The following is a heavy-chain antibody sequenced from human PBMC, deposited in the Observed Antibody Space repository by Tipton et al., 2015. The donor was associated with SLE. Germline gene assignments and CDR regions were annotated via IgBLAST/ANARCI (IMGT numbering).Heavy chain of an antibody. CDR2: IWCDGSNK. D-gene: IGHD6-25*01. CDR1: GFTFSSYG. Sequence: SLRLSCAASGFTFSSYGMHWVRQAPGKGLEWVAVIWCDGSNKYYADSVKGRFTISRDNSKNTLYLQMNSLRAEDTAVYYCARDPSGASLRWYFDLWGRGTLVTVSA. CDR3: ARDPSGASLRWYFDL. J-gene: IGHJ2*01. V-gene: IGHV3-33*01.